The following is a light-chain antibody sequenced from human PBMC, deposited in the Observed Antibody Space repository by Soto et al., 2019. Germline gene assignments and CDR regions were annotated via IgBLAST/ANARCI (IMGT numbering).Light chain of an antibody. Sequence: QSVLTQPRSGSGSPGQSVTIACTGTSTDVGGYNYVSWYQQHPGKVPKLMLYDVSKRPSGVPDRFSGSKSGNTASLTISGLQAEDEADYYCCSYAGRDTLYVFGSRTKLTVL. CDR2: DVS. CDR1: STDVGGYNY. CDR3: CSYAGRDTLYV. J-gene: IGLJ1*01. V-gene: IGLV2-11*01.